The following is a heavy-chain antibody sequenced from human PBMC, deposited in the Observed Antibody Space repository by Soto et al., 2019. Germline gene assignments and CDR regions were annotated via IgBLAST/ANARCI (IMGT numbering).Heavy chain of an antibody. Sequence: ASVKVSCKASGYTFTGYYLHWLRQAPGQGLEWMGWINPNNGDTNYAQNFQGRVTMTRDTSISTAYMELSGLRSDDTAVYYCARVHTYYYYSGSFDFWGQGPLVTVSS. V-gene: IGHV1-2*02. D-gene: IGHD2-15*01. CDR1: GYTFTGYY. J-gene: IGHJ4*02. CDR2: INPNNGDT. CDR3: ARVHTYYYYSGSFDF.